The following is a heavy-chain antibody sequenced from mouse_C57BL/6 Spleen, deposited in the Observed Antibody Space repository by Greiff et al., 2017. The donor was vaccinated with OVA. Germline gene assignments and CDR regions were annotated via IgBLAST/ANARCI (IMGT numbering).Heavy chain of an antibody. CDR3: ARLTTVVTTSYYAMDY. J-gene: IGHJ4*01. CDR2: INPSNGGT. Sequence: VKLQQPGTELVKPGASVKLSCKASGYTFTSYWMHWVKQRPGQGLEWIGNINPSNGGTNYNEKFKSKATLPVDKSTSTAYMQRSSLTSENSAVYYCARLTTVVTTSYYAMDYCGQGTSVTVSS. CDR1: GYTFTSYW. V-gene: IGHV1-53*01. D-gene: IGHD1-1*01.